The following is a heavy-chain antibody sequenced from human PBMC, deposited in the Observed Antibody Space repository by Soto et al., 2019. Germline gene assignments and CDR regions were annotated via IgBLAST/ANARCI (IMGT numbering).Heavy chain of an antibody. Sequence: SQTLSLTCAISGDSVSSNSAAWNWIRQSPSRGLEWLGRTYYRSKWYNDYAVSVKSRITINPDTSKNQFSLQLNSVTPEDTAVYYCARASYYDILTGKPYYYYYRDVWGKGTTVTVSS. CDR2: TYYRSKWYN. J-gene: IGHJ6*03. D-gene: IGHD3-9*01. V-gene: IGHV6-1*01. CDR1: GDSVSSNSAA. CDR3: ARASYYDILTGKPYYYYYRDV.